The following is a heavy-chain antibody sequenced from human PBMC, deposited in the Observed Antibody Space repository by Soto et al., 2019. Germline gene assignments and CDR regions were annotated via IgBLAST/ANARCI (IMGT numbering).Heavy chain of an antibody. Sequence: GGSLRLSCAASGFTFDDYAMHWVRQVPGKGLEWVSGINSNSGSIGYGDSVKGRFAISRDNAKNSLHLQMNSLSAADTAFYYCVKDESINWYSGHFRHWGQGTLVTVSS. V-gene: IGHV3-9*01. CDR2: INSNSGSI. CDR1: GFTFDDYA. J-gene: IGHJ1*01. CDR3: VKDESINWYSGHFRH. D-gene: IGHD6-13*01.